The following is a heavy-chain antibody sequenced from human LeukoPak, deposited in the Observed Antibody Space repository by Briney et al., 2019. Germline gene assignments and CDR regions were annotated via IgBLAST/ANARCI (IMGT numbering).Heavy chain of an antibody. J-gene: IGHJ4*02. CDR3: ATRESSMARSH. D-gene: IGHD3-10*01. CDR1: GLMFRDYW. V-gene: IGHV3-7*01. Sequence: GGSLRLSCVGSGLMFRDYWMNWVRQVPGKGLEWVGNINEDGSVQDYVDSVRGRFSIARDNAKNSFYLQINNLRVEDTAIYYCATRESSMARSHWGQGTLVTVSS. CDR2: INEDGSVQ.